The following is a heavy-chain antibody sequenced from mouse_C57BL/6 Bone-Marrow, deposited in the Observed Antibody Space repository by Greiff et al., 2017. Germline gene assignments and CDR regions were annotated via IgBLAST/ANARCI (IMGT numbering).Heavy chain of an antibody. CDR2: ISYDGSN. V-gene: IGHV3-6*01. D-gene: IGHD2-12*01. Sequence: EVQLQQSGPGLVKPSQSLSLTCSVTGYSITSGYYWNWIRQFPGNKLEWMGYISYDGSNNYNPSLKNRISITRDTSKNQFFLKLNSVTTEDTATYYCARDPLNDGVAYWGQGTLVTVSA. J-gene: IGHJ3*01. CDR3: ARDPLNDGVAY. CDR1: GYSITSGYY.